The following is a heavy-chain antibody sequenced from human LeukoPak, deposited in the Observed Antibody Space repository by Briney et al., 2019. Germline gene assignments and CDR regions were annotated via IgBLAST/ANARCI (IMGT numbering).Heavy chain of an antibody. CDR3: AKGYTLASY. J-gene: IGHJ4*02. CDR2: ISYDGSNK. CDR1: GFTFSSYG. D-gene: IGHD1-1*01. Sequence: GGSLRLSCAASGFTFSSYGMHWVRQAPGKGLEWVAVISYDGSNKYYADSVKGRFTISRDNSKNTLYLQMNSLRAEDTAVYYCAKGYTLASYWGQGTLVTVSS. V-gene: IGHV3-30*18.